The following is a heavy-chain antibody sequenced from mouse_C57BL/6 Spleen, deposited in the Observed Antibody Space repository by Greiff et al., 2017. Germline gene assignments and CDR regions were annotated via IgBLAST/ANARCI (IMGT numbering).Heavy chain of an antibody. CDR1: GYSFTDYN. J-gene: IGHJ3*01. Sequence: IQLQQSGPELVKPGASVKISCKASGYSFTDYNMNWVKQSNGQSLEWIGVINPNYGSTSYNQKFKGKATLTVHPSSSTAYMQLNSLTSEDSADYCCAREGSAWFAYWGQGTLVTVSA. V-gene: IGHV1-39*01. CDR3: AREGSAWFAY. CDR2: INPNYGST.